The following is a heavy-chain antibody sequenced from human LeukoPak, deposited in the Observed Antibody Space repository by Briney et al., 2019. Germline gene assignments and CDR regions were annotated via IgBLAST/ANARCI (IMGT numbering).Heavy chain of an antibody. D-gene: IGHD2-8*01. CDR3: AKNAAGIVLMIYAPLDS. Sequence: GGSLRLSCAASGFTFGMYAMSWVRQAPGKGLEWVSTLSGSGGSTYYADSVKGRFTISGDESKNTLSLQMNSPRPEDTAVYYCAKNAAGIVLMIYAPLDSWGQGTLVTVSS. CDR1: GFTFGMYA. J-gene: IGHJ4*02. V-gene: IGHV3-23*01. CDR2: LSGSGGST.